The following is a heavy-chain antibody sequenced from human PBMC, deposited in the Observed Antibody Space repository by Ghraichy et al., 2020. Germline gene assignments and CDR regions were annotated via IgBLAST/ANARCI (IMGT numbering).Heavy chain of an antibody. J-gene: IGHJ3*02. CDR2: IYYSGST. Sequence: ESLNISCTVSGGSISSYYWSWIRQPPGKGLEWIGYIYYSGSTNYNPSLKSRVTISVDTSKNQFSLKLSSVTAADTAVYYCARDWYSSRRDAFDIWGQGTMVTVSS. V-gene: IGHV4-59*01. CDR3: ARDWYSSRRDAFDI. D-gene: IGHD6-19*01. CDR1: GGSISSYY.